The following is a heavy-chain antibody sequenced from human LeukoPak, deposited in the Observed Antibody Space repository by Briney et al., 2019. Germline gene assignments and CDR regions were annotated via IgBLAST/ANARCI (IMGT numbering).Heavy chain of an antibody. Sequence: ASVKVSCKASGYTFTSYDINWVRQATGQGLEWMGWMNPNSGNTGYARKFQGRVTITRNTSISTAYMELSSLRSEDTAVYYCARVLGYCSGGSCYSRNWFDPWGQGTLVTVSS. J-gene: IGHJ5*02. CDR3: ARVLGYCSGGSCYSRNWFDP. D-gene: IGHD2-15*01. V-gene: IGHV1-8*03. CDR1: GYTFTSYD. CDR2: MNPNSGNT.